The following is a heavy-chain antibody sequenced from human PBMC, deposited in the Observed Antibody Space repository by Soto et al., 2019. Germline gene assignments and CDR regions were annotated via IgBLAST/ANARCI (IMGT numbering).Heavy chain of an antibody. J-gene: IGHJ4*02. D-gene: IGHD5-12*01. V-gene: IGHV3-30-3*01. CDR1: EFTFSSYA. CDR3: AGEGGYDYPNVDY. Sequence: GGSLRLSSAASEFTFSSYARHWVRQAPGKGLEWVAVISYDGSNKYYADSVKGRFTISRDNSKNTLYLQMNSLRAEDTAVYYCAGEGGYDYPNVDYWGQGTLVTVSS. CDR2: ISYDGSNK.